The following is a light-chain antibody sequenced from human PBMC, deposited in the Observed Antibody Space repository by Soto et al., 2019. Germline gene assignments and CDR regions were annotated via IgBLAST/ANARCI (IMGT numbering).Light chain of an antibody. Sequence: QSVLTQPASVSGSPGQSITISCTGSFSDIGSYNLVSWYQQHPGKAPKLMIYEVIKRPSGVSDRFSGSKSGNTASLTISGLQAEDEAHYYCCSYAGRSSSLFGGGTKVTVL. CDR3: CSYAGRSSSL. CDR1: FSDIGSYNL. CDR2: EVI. J-gene: IGLJ2*01. V-gene: IGLV2-23*02.